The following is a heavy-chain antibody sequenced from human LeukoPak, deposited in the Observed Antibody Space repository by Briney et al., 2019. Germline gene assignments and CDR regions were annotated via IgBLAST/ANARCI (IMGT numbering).Heavy chain of an antibody. J-gene: IGHJ5*02. D-gene: IGHD4-17*01. CDR3: ARGVPGDYTDNWFDP. Sequence: SETLSLTCTVSGGSISSGGYYWSWIRQPPGKGLEWIGEINHSGSTNYNPSLKSRVTISVDTSKNQFSLKLSSVTAADTAVYYCARGVPGDYTDNWFDPWGQGTLVTVSS. CDR1: GGSISSGGYY. V-gene: IGHV4-39*07. CDR2: INHSGST.